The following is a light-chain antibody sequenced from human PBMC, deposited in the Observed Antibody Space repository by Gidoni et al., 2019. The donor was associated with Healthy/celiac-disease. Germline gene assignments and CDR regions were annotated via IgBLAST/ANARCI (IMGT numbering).Light chain of an antibody. V-gene: IGKV1D-12*01. CDR2: AAS. Sequence: DGHMTKSTSSVSASVGDRVTITRRASQGISSWLAWYQQKPGKAPKLLIYAASSLQSGVPSRFSGGGFGTDFTLTISSLQPEDFATYYCQQANSFPFTFGQGTKLEIK. CDR1: QGISSW. CDR3: QQANSFPFT. J-gene: IGKJ2*01.